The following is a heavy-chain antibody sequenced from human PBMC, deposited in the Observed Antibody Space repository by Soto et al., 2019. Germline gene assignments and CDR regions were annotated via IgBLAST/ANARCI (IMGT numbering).Heavy chain of an antibody. J-gene: IGHJ4*02. CDR3: ARSPPRGSFSFDY. Sequence: GGSLRLSCAASGFTFSDYYMSWIRQAPGKGLEWVSYISSSGSTIYYADSAKGRFTISRDNAKNSLYLQMNSLRAEDTAVYYCARSPPRGSFSFDYWGQGTLVTVSS. D-gene: IGHD1-26*01. CDR1: GFTFSDYY. V-gene: IGHV3-11*01. CDR2: ISSSGSTI.